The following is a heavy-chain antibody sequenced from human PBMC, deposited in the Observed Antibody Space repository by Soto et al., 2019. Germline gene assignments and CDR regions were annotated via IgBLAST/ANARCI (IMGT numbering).Heavy chain of an antibody. D-gene: IGHD2-21*02. CDR3: ARAENAVVTNFDS. V-gene: IGHV3-21*01. Sequence: EVQLVESGGGLVKPGGSLRLSCAASGFTFSSYTMTWVRQAPGKGLEWVSSISTTSSYIFYADSLKGRFTISRDNAKNSLFLQMNRLRADDTAVYYCARAENAVVTNFDSWGQGTLVTVSS. CDR2: ISTTSSYI. CDR1: GFTFSSYT. J-gene: IGHJ4*02.